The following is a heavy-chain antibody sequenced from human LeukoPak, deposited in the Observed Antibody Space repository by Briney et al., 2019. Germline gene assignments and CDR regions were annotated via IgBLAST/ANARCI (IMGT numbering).Heavy chain of an antibody. Sequence: ASVKVSCKASGYTFTSYDINWVRQATGQGLEWMGWMNPNSGNTGYAQKFQGRVTMTRNTSISTAYMELSSLRSEDTAVYYCARGVGLLVFEGHDYWGQGTLVTVSS. CDR3: ARGVGLLVFEGHDY. CDR1: GYTFTSYD. J-gene: IGHJ4*02. CDR2: MNPNSGNT. V-gene: IGHV1-8*01. D-gene: IGHD1-26*01.